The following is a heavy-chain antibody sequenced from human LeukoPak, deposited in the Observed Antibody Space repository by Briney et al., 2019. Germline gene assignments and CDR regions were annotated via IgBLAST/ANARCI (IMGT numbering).Heavy chain of an antibody. CDR2: MNPSIGVT. CDR3: ARRGFDF. V-gene: IGHV1-2*06. Sequence: ASAMVSCKASGYTFTGYYVHWVRQAPGQGLEWMGRMNPSIGVTYYAQKFEGRVTMTRNTSINTAYMELSRLRSNDTAVYYCARRGFDFWGQGTLVTVSS. CDR1: GYTFTGYY. J-gene: IGHJ4*02.